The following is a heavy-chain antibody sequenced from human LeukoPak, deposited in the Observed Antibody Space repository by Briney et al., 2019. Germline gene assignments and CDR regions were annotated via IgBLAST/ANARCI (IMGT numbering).Heavy chain of an antibody. CDR1: GGSISSYY. D-gene: IGHD3-10*01. V-gene: IGHV4-4*07. CDR3: ARDTSEWFGELSGPDAFDI. CDR2: IYTSGST. J-gene: IGHJ3*02. Sequence: SETLSLTCTVSGGSISSYYWSWIRQPAGKGLEWIGRIYTSGSTNCNPSLKSRVTMSVDTSKNQFSLKLSSVTAADTAVYYCARDTSEWFGELSGPDAFDIWGQGTMVTVSS.